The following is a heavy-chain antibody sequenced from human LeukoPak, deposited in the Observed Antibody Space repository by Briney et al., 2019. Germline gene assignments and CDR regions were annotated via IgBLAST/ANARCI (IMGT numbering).Heavy chain of an antibody. CDR2: MDPNSGNT. CDR3: ARGPILVRGVIMADSVGGLDV. J-gene: IGHJ6*02. D-gene: IGHD3-10*01. CDR1: GYIFTNYD. V-gene: IGHV1-8*01. Sequence: ASVKVSCKASGYIFTNYDINWVRQATGQGPEWMAWMDPNSGNTGYAQKFQGRITLTRDTSISTAYMELSSLTSEDTAVYYCARGPILVRGVIMADSVGGLDVWGQGTTVTVSS.